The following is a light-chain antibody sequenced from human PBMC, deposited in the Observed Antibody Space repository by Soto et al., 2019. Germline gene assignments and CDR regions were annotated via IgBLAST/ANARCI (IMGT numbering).Light chain of an antibody. Sequence: DVQLTQSPSFLSASVGDRVTITCRASQDISNYLAWYQQKPGKAPKLLISGASTLQSGVPPRFSGSVSGTEFTLTISSRQPEDFATFYCQRRDTYPFTFGPGTTVDL. CDR3: QRRDTYPFT. V-gene: IGKV1-9*01. J-gene: IGKJ3*01. CDR1: QDISNY. CDR2: GAS.